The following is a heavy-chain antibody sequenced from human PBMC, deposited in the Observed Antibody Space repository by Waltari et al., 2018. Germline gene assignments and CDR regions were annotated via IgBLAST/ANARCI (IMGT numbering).Heavy chain of an antibody. Sequence: QVQLQESGPGLVKPSETLSLTCTVSGGSISSHYWSWIRQPPGKGLEWIGYIYYSGSNNYNPSLKSRVTISVDTSKNQFSLKLSSVTAADTAVYYCAQLRYFDWALKWGQGTLVTVSS. V-gene: IGHV4-59*11. J-gene: IGHJ4*02. CDR1: GGSISSHY. D-gene: IGHD3-9*01. CDR2: IYYSGSN. CDR3: AQLRYFDWALK.